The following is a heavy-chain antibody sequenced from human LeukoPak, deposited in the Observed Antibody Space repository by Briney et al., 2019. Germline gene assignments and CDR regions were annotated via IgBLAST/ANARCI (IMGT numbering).Heavy chain of an antibody. J-gene: IGHJ3*02. CDR3: AKSLLTTASGTGRAFDI. V-gene: IGHV3-23*01. Sequence: GGSLRLSCAASRFSFSAYPMGWVRRAPGKGLEWVSGISASGDVAFHADPVKGRFTISRDNSKNTLYLQMNSLRAEDTAEYYCAKSLLTTASGTGRAFDIWGQGTMVTVSS. D-gene: IGHD1-26*01. CDR1: RFSFSAYP. CDR2: ISASGDVA.